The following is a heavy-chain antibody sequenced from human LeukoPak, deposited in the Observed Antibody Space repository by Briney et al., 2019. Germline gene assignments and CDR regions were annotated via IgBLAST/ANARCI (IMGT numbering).Heavy chain of an antibody. J-gene: IGHJ1*01. V-gene: IGHV1-69*05. D-gene: IGHD6-6*01. CDR1: GGTFSSYA. CDR2: IIPIFGTA. Sequence: GSSVKVSCKASGGTFSSYAISWVRQAPGQGLEWMGGIIPIFGTANYAQKFQGRVTITTDESTSTAYMELSSLRSEDTAVDYCARAPPQIAARSGAYFQHWGQGTLVTVSS. CDR3: ARAPPQIAARSGAYFQH.